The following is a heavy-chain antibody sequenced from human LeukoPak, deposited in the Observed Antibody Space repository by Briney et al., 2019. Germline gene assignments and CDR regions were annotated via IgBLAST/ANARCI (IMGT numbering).Heavy chain of an antibody. J-gene: IGHJ3*02. V-gene: IGHV3-48*01. D-gene: IGHD2-21*02. CDR1: GFTFSSYS. CDR2: ISSSSSTI. CDR3: AREAYCGGDCMIAFDI. Sequence: GGSLRLSCAASGFTFSSYSMNWVRQAPGKGLEWVSYISSSSSTIYYADSVKGRFTISRDNAKNSLYLQMNSLRAEDTAVYYCAREAYCGGDCMIAFDIWGQGTMVTVSS.